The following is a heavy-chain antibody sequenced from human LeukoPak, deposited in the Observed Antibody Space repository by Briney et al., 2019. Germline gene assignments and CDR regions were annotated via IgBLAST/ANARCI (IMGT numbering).Heavy chain of an antibody. D-gene: IGHD6-13*01. Sequence: PSETLSLTCCVYGGSFRGYYGSWIRQPPGKGLEWIGEINHSGSTNYNPSLKSRVTISVDTSKNQFSLKLSSVTAADTAVYYCARGRISSWYYYYMDVWGKGTTVTVSS. CDR2: INHSGST. CDR3: ARGRISSWYYYYMDV. CDR1: GGSFRGYY. V-gene: IGHV4-34*01. J-gene: IGHJ6*03.